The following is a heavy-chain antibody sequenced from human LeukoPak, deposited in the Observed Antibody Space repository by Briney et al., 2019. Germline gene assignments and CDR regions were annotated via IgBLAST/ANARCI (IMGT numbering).Heavy chain of an antibody. Sequence: GASVKVSCKASGYTFTSYYMHWLRQAPGQGLEWRGIINPSGGSTSYAQKFQGRVTMTRDTSTSTVYMELSSLRSEDTAVYSCANLGRSSTSRDHWGQGTLVTVSS. J-gene: IGHJ4*02. CDR2: INPSGGST. CDR1: GYTFTSYY. CDR3: ANLGRSSTSRDH. D-gene: IGHD2-2*01. V-gene: IGHV1-46*03.